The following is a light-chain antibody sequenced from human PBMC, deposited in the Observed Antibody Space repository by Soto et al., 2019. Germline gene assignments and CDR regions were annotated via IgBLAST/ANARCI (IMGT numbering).Light chain of an antibody. CDR2: DVS. J-gene: IGLJ1*01. CDR1: SSDIDAYNY. CDR3: GSYTNSSNYV. V-gene: IGLV2-14*01. Sequence: QSVLTQPASVSGSPGQSITISCTGTSSDIDAYNYVSWYQQHPGKAPKLMIYDVSNRPSGISNRFSGSKSDNTASLTISGLQAEDEADYYCGSYTNSSNYVLGNGTKVTV.